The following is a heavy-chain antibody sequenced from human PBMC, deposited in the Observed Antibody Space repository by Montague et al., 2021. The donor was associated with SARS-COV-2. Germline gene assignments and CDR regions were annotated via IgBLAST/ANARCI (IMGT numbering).Heavy chain of an antibody. J-gene: IGHJ6*02. CDR1: GDSVSSNSAA. V-gene: IGHV6-1*01. CDR3: ASGRMVPYSSSWTTLYYYYGMDV. Sequence: CAISGDSVSSNSAAWNWIRQSPSRGLEWLGRTYYRSKWYNDYAVSVKGRITINPDTSKNQFSLQLNSETPEDTAVYYCASGRMVPYSSSWTTLYYYYGMDVWGQGTTVTVSS. D-gene: IGHD6-13*01. CDR2: TYYRSKWYN.